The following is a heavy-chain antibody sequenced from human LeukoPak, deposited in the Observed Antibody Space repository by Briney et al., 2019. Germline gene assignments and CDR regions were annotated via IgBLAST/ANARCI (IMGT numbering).Heavy chain of an antibody. D-gene: IGHD3-22*01. CDR3: ARELPSSGYFDY. Sequence: PGGSLRLSCTASGFAFRTYFMHWVRQAPGKGLEYVSSIGADGTDIYYANSVNGRFTISRDNSKNTLYLQMGSLRPEDMAIYYCARELPSSGYFDYWGQGTLVTVSS. J-gene: IGHJ4*02. V-gene: IGHV3-64*01. CDR2: IGADGTDI. CDR1: GFAFRTYF.